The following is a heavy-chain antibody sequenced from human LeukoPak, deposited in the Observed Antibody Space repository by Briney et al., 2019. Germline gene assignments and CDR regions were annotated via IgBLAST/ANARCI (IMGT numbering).Heavy chain of an antibody. CDR2: INWNGGST. D-gene: IGHD6-19*01. CDR1: GFSFSSYG. V-gene: IGHV3-20*04. J-gene: IGHJ4*02. Sequence: GGSLRLSCAASGFSFSSYGMHWVRQAPGKGLEWVSGINWNGGSTGYADSVKGRFTISRDNAKNSLYLQMNSLRAEDTALYYCARAYSSGWRGPFDYWGQGTLVTVSS. CDR3: ARAYSSGWRGPFDY.